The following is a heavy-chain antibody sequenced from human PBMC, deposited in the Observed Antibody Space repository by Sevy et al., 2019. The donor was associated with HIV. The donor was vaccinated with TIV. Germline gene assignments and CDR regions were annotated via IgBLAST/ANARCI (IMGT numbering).Heavy chain of an antibody. CDR3: ARGPRGSGWYYYYYGMDV. J-gene: IGHJ6*02. D-gene: IGHD6-19*01. V-gene: IGHV1-8*01. CDR1: GYTFTSYD. CDR2: MNPNSGNT. Sequence: ASVKVSCKASGYTFTSYDINWVRQATGQGLEWMGWMNPNSGNTGYAQKFQGRVTMTRNTSISTAYMELSSLRSADTAVYYCARGPRGSGWYYYYYGMDVWGQGTTVTVSS.